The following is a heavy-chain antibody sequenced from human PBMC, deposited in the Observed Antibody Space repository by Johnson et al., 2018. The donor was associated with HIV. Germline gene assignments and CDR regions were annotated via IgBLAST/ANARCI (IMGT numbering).Heavy chain of an antibody. CDR3: AGAFTIRDAFDI. D-gene: IGHD3-10*01. V-gene: IGHV3-11*04. CDR1: GFTFSDYY. CDR2: ISSSGSTI. J-gene: IGHJ3*02. Sequence: VQLVESGGGVVRPGGSLRLSCAASGFTFSDYYMSWIRQAPGKGLEWVSYISSSGSTIYYADSVKGRFTISRDNAKHSLYLQMNSLRAEDTAVYYCAGAFTIRDAFDIWGQGTMVTVSS.